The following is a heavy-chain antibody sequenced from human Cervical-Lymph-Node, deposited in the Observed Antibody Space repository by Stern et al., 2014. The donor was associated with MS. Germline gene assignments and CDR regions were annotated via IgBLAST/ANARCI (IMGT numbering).Heavy chain of an antibody. CDR3: AKDLGEVFYYGMDV. D-gene: IGHD2-21*01. V-gene: IGHV3-9*01. Sequence: VQLVQSGGGLVQPGGSLRLSCAASGIIFGGYVMHWVRQAPGEGLEWVAGISWNSGDIAYTDSVKGRFTISRDNAKNSLYLHMNSLRAEDTALYYCAKDLGEVFYYGMDVWGQGTTVTVSS. CDR1: GIIFGGYV. CDR2: ISWNSGDI. J-gene: IGHJ6*02.